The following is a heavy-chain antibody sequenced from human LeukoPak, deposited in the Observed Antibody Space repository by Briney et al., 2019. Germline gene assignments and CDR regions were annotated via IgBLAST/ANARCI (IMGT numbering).Heavy chain of an antibody. CDR3: ARRINGLDV. J-gene: IGHJ6*02. V-gene: IGHV5-51*01. CDR1: GYTFITYW. Sequence: GESLKISCKTSGYTFITYWIAWVRQMPGKGLEWMGMIYPGDSDIRYSPSFQGQVTISADKSITTAYLQWSSLKPSDTAMYYCARRINGLDVWGQGTTATVSS. D-gene: IGHD3-16*01. CDR2: IYPGDSDI.